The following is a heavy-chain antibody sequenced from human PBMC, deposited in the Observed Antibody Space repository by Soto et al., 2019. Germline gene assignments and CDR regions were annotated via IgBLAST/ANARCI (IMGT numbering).Heavy chain of an antibody. CDR2: IYPGDSDT. Sequence: PGESLKISCKGSGYIFTNYWIGWVRQMPGKGLEWMGIIYPGDSDTRYSPSFQGQVTISADKSISTAYLQWTSLKASDTAMYYCARSSTDSSGYYLRVDYWGQGTLVTVSS. J-gene: IGHJ4*02. V-gene: IGHV5-51*03. D-gene: IGHD3-22*01. CDR3: ARSSTDSSGYYLRVDY. CDR1: GYIFTNYW.